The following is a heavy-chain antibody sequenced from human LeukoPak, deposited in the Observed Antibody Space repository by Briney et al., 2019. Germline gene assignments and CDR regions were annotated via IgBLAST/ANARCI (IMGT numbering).Heavy chain of an antibody. Sequence: GGSLRLSGGASGFTFTSAWMNWVRQAPGKGLEWVGRIKSKADGETTDYAAPVKGRFTFSRDDSKNMLYLQMNGLKSEDTAVYYCSTLTSRYLPDSWGQGTLVTVSS. D-gene: IGHD3-9*01. V-gene: IGHV3-15*07. CDR1: GFTFTSAW. CDR2: IKSKADGETT. CDR3: STLTSRYLPDS. J-gene: IGHJ4*02.